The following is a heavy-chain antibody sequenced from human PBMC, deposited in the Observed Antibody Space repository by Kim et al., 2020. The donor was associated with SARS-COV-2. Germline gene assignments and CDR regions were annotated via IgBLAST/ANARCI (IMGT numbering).Heavy chain of an antibody. D-gene: IGHD3-22*01. Sequence: FQGRVTMTRDTSISTAYMELSRLRSDDTAVYYCARDFMVYYYDSSYYFDYWGQGTLVTVSS. J-gene: IGHJ4*02. V-gene: IGHV1-2*02. CDR3: ARDFMVYYYDSSYYFDY.